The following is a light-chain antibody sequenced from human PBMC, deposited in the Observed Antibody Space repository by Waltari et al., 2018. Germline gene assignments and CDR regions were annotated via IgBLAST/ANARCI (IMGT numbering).Light chain of an antibody. CDR3: CSYADRYTWV. CDR1: SRDVGAYNY. Sequence: QSALTQPRSVSGSPGQSVTISCTGTSRDVGAYNYVSWYQQHPGKAPKLMLYDVSKRPSGVPDRFSGSKSVNTASLTISGLQAEDDAAYYCCSYADRYTWVFGGGTKLTVL. V-gene: IGLV2-11*01. CDR2: DVS. J-gene: IGLJ3*02.